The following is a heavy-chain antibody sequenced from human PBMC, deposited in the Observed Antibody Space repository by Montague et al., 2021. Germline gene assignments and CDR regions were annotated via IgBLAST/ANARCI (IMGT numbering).Heavy chain of an antibody. CDR3: ARDPRWEYDAFDI. V-gene: IGHV3-30*04. J-gene: IGHJ3*02. CDR1: GFTFSSYA. CDR2: ISYDGSNK. Sequence: SLRLSCAASGFTFSSYAMHWVRQAPGKGLEWVAVISYDGSNKYYADSVKGRFTISRDNSKNTLYLQMNSLRAEDTALFYCARDPRWEYDAFDIWGQGTVVTVSS. D-gene: IGHD1-26*01.